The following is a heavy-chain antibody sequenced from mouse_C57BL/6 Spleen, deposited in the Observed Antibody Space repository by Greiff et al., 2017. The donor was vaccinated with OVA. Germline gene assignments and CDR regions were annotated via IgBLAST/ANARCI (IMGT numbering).Heavy chain of an antibody. CDR3: AREGYYGNYVAY. D-gene: IGHD2-1*01. CDR1: GYTFTSYW. CDR2: IYPGSGST. V-gene: IGHV1-55*01. J-gene: IGHJ3*01. Sequence: QVQLKESGAELVKPGASVKMSCKASGYTFTSYWITWVKQRPGQGLEWIGDIYPGSGSTNYNEKFKSKATLTVDTSSSTAYMQLSSLTSEDSAVYYCAREGYYGNYVAYWGQGTLVTVSA.